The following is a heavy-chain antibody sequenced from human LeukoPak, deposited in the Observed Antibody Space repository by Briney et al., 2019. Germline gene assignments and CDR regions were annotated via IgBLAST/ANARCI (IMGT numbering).Heavy chain of an antibody. Sequence: GSLRLSCSASGFTFSDSWMSWVRQAPGKGLEWVANMNQDGSAKGYVDSVKGRFTISRDNARNSLYLQMSSLRPEDTAVYYCATYTHWVAGDVWGQGTTVTVSS. V-gene: IGHV3-7*01. J-gene: IGHJ6*02. CDR3: ATYTHWVAGDV. CDR1: GFTFSDSW. CDR2: MNQDGSAK. D-gene: IGHD3-16*01.